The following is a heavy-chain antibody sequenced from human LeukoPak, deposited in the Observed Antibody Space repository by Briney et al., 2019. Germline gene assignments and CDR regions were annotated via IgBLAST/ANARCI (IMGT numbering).Heavy chain of an antibody. D-gene: IGHD1-26*01. CDR3: ARVDSGSYYVGDY. Sequence: PGRSLRLSCAASGFTFSSYAMHWGRQAPGKGLEWVAVISYDGSNKYYADSVKGRFTISRDNSKNTRYLQMNSLRAEDTAVYYCARVDSGSYYVGDYWGQGTLVTVSS. V-gene: IGHV3-30*04. J-gene: IGHJ4*02. CDR1: GFTFSSYA. CDR2: ISYDGSNK.